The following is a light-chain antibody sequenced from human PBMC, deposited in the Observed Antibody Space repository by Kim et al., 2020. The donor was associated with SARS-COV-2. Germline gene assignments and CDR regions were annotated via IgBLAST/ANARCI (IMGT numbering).Light chain of an antibody. CDR3: SSYTSSSTSV. CDR2: DVN. Sequence: GQSITISCTGTSRDVGGYNYVSWYQQHPGKAPKLMIYDVNKRPSGVSNSFSGSKSGNTASLTISGLQAEDEADYYCSSYTSSSTSVFGTGTKVTVL. CDR1: SRDVGGYNY. V-gene: IGLV2-14*03. J-gene: IGLJ1*01.